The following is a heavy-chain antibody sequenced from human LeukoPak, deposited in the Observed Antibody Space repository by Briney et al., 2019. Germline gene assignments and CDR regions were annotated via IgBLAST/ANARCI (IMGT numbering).Heavy chain of an antibody. CDR3: ALSPPYYYYYYYMDV. Sequence: ASVKVSCKASGGTFSSYAISWVRQAPGQGLEWMGGIIPIFGTANYAQKFQGRVTITTDESTSTAYMELSSLRSEDTAVYYCALSPPYYYYYYYMDVWGKGTTVTVSS. J-gene: IGHJ6*03. V-gene: IGHV1-69*05. CDR1: GGTFSSYA. CDR2: IIPIFGTA.